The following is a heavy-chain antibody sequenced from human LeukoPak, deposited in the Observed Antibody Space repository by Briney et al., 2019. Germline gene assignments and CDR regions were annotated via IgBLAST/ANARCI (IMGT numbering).Heavy chain of an antibody. Sequence: SVKVSCKASGGTFSSYAISWVRRAPRQGLEWMGGIIPIFGTTNYAQKFQGRVTITADESTSTAYMELSSLRSEDTAVYYCAREIPLLGYCSSTSCYSYYFDYWGQGTLVTVSS. V-gene: IGHV1-69*01. CDR3: AREIPLLGYCSSTSCYSYYFDY. CDR2: IIPIFGTT. J-gene: IGHJ4*02. CDR1: GGTFSSYA. D-gene: IGHD2-2*01.